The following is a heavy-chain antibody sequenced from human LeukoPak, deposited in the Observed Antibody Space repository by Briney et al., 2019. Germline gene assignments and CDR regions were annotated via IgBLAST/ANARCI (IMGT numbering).Heavy chain of an antibody. V-gene: IGHV3-74*03. CDR1: GFTFSNYW. J-gene: IGHJ4*02. CDR2: INSDGSST. CDR3: AKADRGWGVITKD. Sequence: GGSLRLSCAASGFTFSNYWIHWVRQAPGKGLVWVSHINSDGSSTTYADSVKGRFTISRDNSRETLYLQMNSLRAEDTAVYYCAKADRGWGVITKDWGQGALVTVSS. D-gene: IGHD3-10*01.